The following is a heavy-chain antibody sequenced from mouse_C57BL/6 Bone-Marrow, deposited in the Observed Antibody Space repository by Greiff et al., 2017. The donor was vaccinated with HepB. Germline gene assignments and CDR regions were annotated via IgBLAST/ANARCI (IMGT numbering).Heavy chain of an antibody. CDR2: IYPRSGNT. D-gene: IGHD1-1*01. J-gene: IGHJ2*01. Sequence: QVQLKQSGAELARPGASVKLSCKASGYTFTSYGISWVKQRTGQGLEWIGEIYPRSGNTYYNEKFKGKATLTADKSSSTAYMELRSLTSEDSAVYFCAREYYGSSYVHFDYWGQGTTLTVSS. V-gene: IGHV1-81*01. CDR1: GYTFTSYG. CDR3: AREYYGSSYVHFDY.